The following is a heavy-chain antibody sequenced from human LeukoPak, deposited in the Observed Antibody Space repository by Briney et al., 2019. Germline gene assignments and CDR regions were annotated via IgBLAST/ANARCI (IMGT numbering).Heavy chain of an antibody. V-gene: IGHV4-59*01. CDR2: IYYSGST. CDR1: GGSISSYY. Sequence: PSETLSLTCTVSGGSISSYYWSWIRQPPGKGLEWIGYIYYSGSTNYNPSLKSRVTISVDTSKNQFSLKLSSVTAADTAVYYCARSPPLLAGVWGSYRPTTPKYYFDYWGQGTLVTVSS. CDR3: ARSPPLLAGVWGSYRPTTPKYYFDY. D-gene: IGHD3-16*02. J-gene: IGHJ4*02.